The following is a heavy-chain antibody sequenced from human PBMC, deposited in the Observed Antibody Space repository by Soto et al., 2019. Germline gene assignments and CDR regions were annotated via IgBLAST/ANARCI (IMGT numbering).Heavy chain of an antibody. J-gene: IGHJ6*02. D-gene: IGHD3-3*01. CDR1: GFTFSHFG. CDR2: IWYDGSNK. CDR3: ARDESFGLVITGYYYGMDV. Sequence: QVQLVESGGGVVQPGRSLRLSCAASGFTFSHFGMHWVRQAPGKGLEWVALIWYDGSNKYYVDSVKGRFAISRDNSKNXRSXEMNSLRAEDKAVYYCARDESFGLVITGYYYGMDVWGQGTTVTVSS. V-gene: IGHV3-33*01.